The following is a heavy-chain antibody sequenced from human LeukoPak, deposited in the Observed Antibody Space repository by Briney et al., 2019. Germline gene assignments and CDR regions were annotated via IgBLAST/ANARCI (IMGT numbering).Heavy chain of an antibody. CDR3: ARAFPRGSGELFGFDY. CDR1: GFTFSSYG. D-gene: IGHD3-10*01. J-gene: IGHJ4*02. Sequence: GGSLRLSCAASGFTFSSYGMHWVRQAPGKGLEWVAVIWYDGSNKYYADSVKGRFTISRDNSKNTLYLQMNSLRAEDTAVYYCARAFPRGSGELFGFDYWGQGTLVTVSS. CDR2: IWYDGSNK. V-gene: IGHV3-33*01.